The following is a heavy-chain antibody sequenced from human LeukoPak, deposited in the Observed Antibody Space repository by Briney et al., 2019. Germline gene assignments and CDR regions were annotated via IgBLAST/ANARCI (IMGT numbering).Heavy chain of an antibody. V-gene: IGHV4-59*11. D-gene: IGHD3-10*01. CDR1: GGSISSHY. Sequence: PSETLSLTCTVSGGSISSHYWSWIRQPPGKGLEWIGYIYYSGSTNYNPSLKSRVTISVDTSKNQVSLKLSSVTAADTAVYYCARSYGSGSYYNLFDYWGQGTLVTVSS. CDR2: IYYSGST. J-gene: IGHJ4*02. CDR3: ARSYGSGSYYNLFDY.